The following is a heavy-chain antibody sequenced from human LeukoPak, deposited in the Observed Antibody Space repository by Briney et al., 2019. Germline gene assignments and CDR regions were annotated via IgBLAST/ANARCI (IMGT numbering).Heavy chain of an antibody. J-gene: IGHJ4*02. V-gene: IGHV3-64*01. CDR3: TRGYSYGDLDY. Sequence: PGGSLRLSCAASRFTFSTYWMSWVRQAPGKGLEYVSAISSNGGSTYYANSVKGRFTISRDNSKNTLYLQMGSLRAEDMAVYYCTRGYSYGDLDYWGQGTLVTVSS. D-gene: IGHD5-18*01. CDR2: ISSNGGST. CDR1: RFTFSTYW.